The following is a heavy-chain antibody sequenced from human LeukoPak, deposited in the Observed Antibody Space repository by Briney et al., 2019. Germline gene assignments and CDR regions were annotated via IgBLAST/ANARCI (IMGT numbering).Heavy chain of an antibody. CDR2: IIPIFGTA. J-gene: IGHJ4*02. CDR3: ARDRRDGLIDY. CDR1: GGTFSSYA. V-gene: IGHV1-69*13. D-gene: IGHD5-24*01. Sequence: ASVKVSCKASGGTFSSYAISWVRQAPGQGLEWMGGIIPIFGTANYAQKFQGRVTITADESTSTVYMELNSLRSEDTAVYYCARDRRDGLIDYWGQGTLVTVSS.